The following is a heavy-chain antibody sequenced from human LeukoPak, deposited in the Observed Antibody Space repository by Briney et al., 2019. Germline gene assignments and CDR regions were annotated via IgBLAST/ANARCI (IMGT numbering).Heavy chain of an antibody. V-gene: IGHV3-30*18. J-gene: IGHJ4*02. CDR1: GFTFSSYG. Sequence: PGGSLRLSCAASGFTFSSYGMHWVRQAPGKGLEWVAVISYDGSNKYYADSVKGRFTISRDNSKNTLYLQMNSLRAEDTAVYYCAKCSSSWYEGYAYYFDYWGQGTLVTVSS. D-gene: IGHD6-13*01. CDR2: ISYDGSNK. CDR3: AKCSSSWYEGYAYYFDY.